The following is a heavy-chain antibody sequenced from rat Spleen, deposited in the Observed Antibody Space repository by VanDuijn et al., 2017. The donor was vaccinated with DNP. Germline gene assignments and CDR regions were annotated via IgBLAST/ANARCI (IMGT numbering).Heavy chain of an antibody. CDR3: TTGGRGIFDY. V-gene: IGHV5-7*01. CDR1: GFTFSDSY. J-gene: IGHJ2*01. Sequence: EVQLVESGGGLVQPGRSLKLSCAASGFTFSDSYMAWVRQAPKKGLEWVATISYDGSSTYYRDSVKGRFTISRYNAKSTLYLQMDSLRSEDTATYYCTTGGRGIFDYWGQGVMVTVSS. D-gene: IGHD1-11*01. CDR2: ISYDGSST.